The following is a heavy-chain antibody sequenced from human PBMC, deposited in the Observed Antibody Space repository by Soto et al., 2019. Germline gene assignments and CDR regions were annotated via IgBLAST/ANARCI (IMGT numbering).Heavy chain of an antibody. Sequence: QVQLVESGGGVVQPGRSLRLSCAASGFTFSSYGMYWVRQAPGKGLEWVAVISDDGSKKYYADSVTSRFTISRDNSKYTLYLQMNRLRAEDTAVYYCAKDQTHAFDIWGQGTMGTVSS. CDR2: ISDDGSKK. CDR3: AKDQTHAFDI. V-gene: IGHV3-30*18. J-gene: IGHJ3*02. CDR1: GFTFSSYG.